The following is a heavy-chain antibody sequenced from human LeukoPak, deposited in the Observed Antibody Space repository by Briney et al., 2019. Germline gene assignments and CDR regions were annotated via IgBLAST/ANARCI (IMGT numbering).Heavy chain of an antibody. Sequence: SETLSLTCIGSSDSVNTYYCSWIRQPPGKGLEWIGYIYYGGSTKYNPSLKSRVTISVDTSKNQFSLKLTSVTAADTAVYYCAISNTVRGPFFDPWGPGTLVTVSS. CDR3: AISNTVRGPFFDP. D-gene: IGHD4-11*01. J-gene: IGHJ5*02. V-gene: IGHV4-59*02. CDR1: SDSVNTYY. CDR2: IYYGGST.